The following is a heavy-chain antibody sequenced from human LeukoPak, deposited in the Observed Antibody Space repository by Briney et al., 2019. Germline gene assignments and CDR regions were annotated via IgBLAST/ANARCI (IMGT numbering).Heavy chain of an antibody. J-gene: IGHJ4*02. CDR1: GFTFDDYA. V-gene: IGHV3-9*01. D-gene: IGHD3-3*01. Sequence: GRSLRLSCAASGFTFDDYAIHWVRQAPGKGLEWVSGISWNSGSIGYADSVKGRFTISRDNAKNSLYLQMNSLRAEDTALYYCAKGGIFGVAPRGWGQGTLVTVSS. CDR3: AKGGIFGVAPRG. CDR2: ISWNSGSI.